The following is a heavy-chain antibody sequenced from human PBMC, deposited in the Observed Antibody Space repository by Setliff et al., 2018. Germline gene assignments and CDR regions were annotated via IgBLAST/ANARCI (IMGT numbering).Heavy chain of an antibody. D-gene: IGHD4-17*01. J-gene: IGHJ6*03. CDR2: INAGNGNT. CDR1: GYTFTSYA. Sequence: ASVKVSCKASGYTFTSYAMHWVRQAPGQRLEWMGWINAGNGNTIYSQKFQGRVTITRDTSASTAYMELSSLRSEDTAVYYCARGATVVIYYYMDVWGKGTTVTVSS. V-gene: IGHV1-3*01. CDR3: ARGATVVIYYYMDV.